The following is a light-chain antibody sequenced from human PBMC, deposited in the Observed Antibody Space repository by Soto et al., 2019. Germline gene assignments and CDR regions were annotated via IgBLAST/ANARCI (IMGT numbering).Light chain of an antibody. V-gene: IGLV4-60*03. CDR2: LEGSGSY. Sequence: QAVVTQSSSASASLGSSVKLTCTLSSGHSSYIIAWHQQQPGKAPRYLMKLEGSGSYNKGSGVPDRFSGSSSGADRYLTISNLQSEDEADYYCETWDSNPGVFGGGTKLTVL. CDR1: SGHSSYI. J-gene: IGLJ2*01. CDR3: ETWDSNPGV.